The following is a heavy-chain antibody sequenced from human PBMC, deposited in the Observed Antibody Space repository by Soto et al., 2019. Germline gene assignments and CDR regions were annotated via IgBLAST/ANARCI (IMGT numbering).Heavy chain of an antibody. J-gene: IGHJ6*02. CDR1: GFTFSSYD. CDR3: AREGGYGHGMDV. D-gene: IGHD4-17*01. V-gene: IGHV3-13*01. Sequence: EVQLVESGGGLVQPGGSLRLSCAASGFTFSSYDMHWVRQATGKGLEWVSAIGTAGDTYYPGSVKGRFTISRENAKNSLYLQMNSLSAGDTSVYYCAREGGYGHGMDVWGQGTTVTVSS. CDR2: IGTAGDT.